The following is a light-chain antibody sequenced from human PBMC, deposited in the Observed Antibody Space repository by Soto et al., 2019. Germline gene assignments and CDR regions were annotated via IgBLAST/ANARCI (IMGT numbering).Light chain of an antibody. J-gene: IGKJ1*01. CDR3: QQYGSSSWT. CDR2: GAS. CDR1: QSVSTSY. V-gene: IGKV3-20*01. Sequence: EIVLTQSPGTLSLSPGDRATLSCRASQSVSTSYLAWYQHKVGQAPRLLIYGASIRATGIPDRFSGSWSGTDFTLTISRLEPEDFAVYYCQQYGSSSWTFGPGTKVDIK.